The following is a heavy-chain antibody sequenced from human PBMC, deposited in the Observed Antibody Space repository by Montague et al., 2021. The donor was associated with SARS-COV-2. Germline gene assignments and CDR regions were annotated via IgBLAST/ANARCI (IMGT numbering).Heavy chain of an antibody. Sequence: SETLSLTCTVSGYSISTGYYWGWIRQPPGKGLEWIGTIYHSGSTYFNPSLKSRVTISVDTSKNQFSLNLSSVTAADTAVYYCAKVDGSHDTFDIRGRGTMVNVSS. D-gene: IGHD5-12*01. CDR2: IYHSGST. J-gene: IGHJ3*02. CDR3: AKVDGSHDTFDI. CDR1: GYSISTGYY. V-gene: IGHV4-38-2*02.